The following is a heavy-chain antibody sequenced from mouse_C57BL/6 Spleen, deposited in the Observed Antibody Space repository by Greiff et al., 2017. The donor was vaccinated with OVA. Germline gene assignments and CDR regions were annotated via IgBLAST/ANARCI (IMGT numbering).Heavy chain of an antibody. V-gene: IGHV2-5*01. CDR2: IWRGGST. J-gene: IGHJ1*03. Sequence: VQLQESGPGLVQPSQSLSITCTVSGFSLTSYGVHWVRQSPGKGLEWLGVIWRGGSTDYNAAFMSRLSITKDNSKSQVFFKMNSLQADDNAIYYCAKSGAYYSNFWYFDVWGTGTTVTVSS. D-gene: IGHD2-5*01. CDR3: AKSGAYYSNFWYFDV. CDR1: GFSLTSYG.